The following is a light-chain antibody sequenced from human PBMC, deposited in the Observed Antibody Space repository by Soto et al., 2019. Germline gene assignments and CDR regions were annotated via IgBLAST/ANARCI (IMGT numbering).Light chain of an antibody. Sequence: IQMTHYPSSLSSSVGDRVTITCRASQSISSYLNWYQQKPGKATKLLIYAESSLQSGVPSRFSGSGSGKDFTLTISTLQPEDFATYYCQQSYSTPRTFGQGTKVDIK. V-gene: IGKV1-39*01. CDR2: AES. J-gene: IGKJ1*01. CDR1: QSISSY. CDR3: QQSYSTPRT.